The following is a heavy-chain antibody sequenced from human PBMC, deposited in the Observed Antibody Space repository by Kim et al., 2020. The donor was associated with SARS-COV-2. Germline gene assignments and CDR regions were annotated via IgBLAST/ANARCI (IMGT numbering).Heavy chain of an antibody. CDR3: ASHCSGGSCYGGVDY. CDR2: IYYSGST. J-gene: IGHJ4*02. CDR1: GGSISSSSYY. D-gene: IGHD2-15*01. Sequence: SETLSLTCTVSGGSISSSSYYWGWIRQPPGKGLEWIGSIYYSGSTYYNPSLKSRVTISVDTSKNQFSLRLSSVTAADTAVYYCASHCSGGSCYGGVDYWGQGTLVTVSS. V-gene: IGHV4-39*01.